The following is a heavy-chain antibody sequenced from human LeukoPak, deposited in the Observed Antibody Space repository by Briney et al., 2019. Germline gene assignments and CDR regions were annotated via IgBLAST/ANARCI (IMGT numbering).Heavy chain of an antibody. V-gene: IGHV4-30-4*01. Sequence: PSQTLSLTCTVSGGSISSGDYYWSWIRQPPGKGLEWIGYIHYSGSTYYNPSLKSRVTISVDTSKNQFSLKLSSVTAADTAVYYCARVDYDSSGYPPSSFDYWGQGTLVTVSS. D-gene: IGHD3-22*01. CDR3: ARVDYDSSGYPPSSFDY. J-gene: IGHJ4*02. CDR2: IHYSGST. CDR1: GGSISSGDYY.